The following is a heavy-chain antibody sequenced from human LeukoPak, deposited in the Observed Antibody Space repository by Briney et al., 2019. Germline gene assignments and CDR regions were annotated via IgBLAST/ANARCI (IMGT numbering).Heavy chain of an antibody. Sequence: PGGSLRLSCAASGFTFSSYSMNWVRQAPGKGLEWVSSISSSSYIYYADSVKGRFTISRDNAKNSLYLQMNSLRAEDTAVYYCAGGPAAIHYYFDYWGQGTLVTVSS. CDR2: ISSSSYI. CDR1: GFTFSSYS. J-gene: IGHJ4*02. CDR3: AGGPAAIHYYFDY. D-gene: IGHD2-2*01. V-gene: IGHV3-21*01.